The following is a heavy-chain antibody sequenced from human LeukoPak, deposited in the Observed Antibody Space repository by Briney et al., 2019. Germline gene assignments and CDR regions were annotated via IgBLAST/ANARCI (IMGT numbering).Heavy chain of an antibody. Sequence: PSETLSLTCPVSGGSISSSSYYWGWIRQPPGKGLEWIGTVYYSGNTYYSPSLKSRVTMSVDTTKNQFSLKLDSVTAADTAVYYCARSSSDWPFDYWGQGTLVTVSS. D-gene: IGHD6-19*01. J-gene: IGHJ4*02. CDR1: GGSISSSSYY. V-gene: IGHV4-39*01. CDR2: VYYSGNT. CDR3: ARSSSDWPFDY.